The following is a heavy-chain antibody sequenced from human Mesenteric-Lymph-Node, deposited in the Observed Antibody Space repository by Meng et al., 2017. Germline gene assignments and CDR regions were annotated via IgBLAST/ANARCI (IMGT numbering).Heavy chain of an antibody. J-gene: IGHJ4*02. CDR3: ARGLYSTFSY. Sequence: GGSLRLSCATSGFTFTNNAFHWVRQAPGKGLEWVAVISHTGSTIYYAASVKGRFTISRDNSKNSLYLQMNSLRAEDTAVYYCARGLYSTFSYWGQGTLVTVSS. V-gene: IGHV3-30*07. D-gene: IGHD6-13*01. CDR1: GFTFTNNA. CDR2: ISHTGSTI.